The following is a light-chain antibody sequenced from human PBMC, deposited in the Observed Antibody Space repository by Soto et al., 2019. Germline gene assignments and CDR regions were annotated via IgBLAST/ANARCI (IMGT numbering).Light chain of an antibody. CDR1: SSDVGGYNY. CDR3: SSYTSSSPRV. V-gene: IGLV2-14*01. J-gene: IGLJ1*01. Sequence: QSALTQPASVSGSPGQSITISCTGTSSDVGGYNYVSWYQQHPGKAPKLMIYEVSNRPSGVSNRFSGSKSRNTASLTISGIQAEDEAVYYCSSYTSSSPRVLGTGTKLHVL. CDR2: EVS.